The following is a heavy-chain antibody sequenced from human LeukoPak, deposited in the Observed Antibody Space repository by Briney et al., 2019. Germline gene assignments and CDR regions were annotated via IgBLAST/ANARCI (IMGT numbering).Heavy chain of an antibody. V-gene: IGHV4-4*02. Sequence: SGTLSLTCAVSGGSISSSNWWSWVRQPPGEGLEWIGEIYHIGSTNYNPSLKSRVTISVVTSKNQFSLKLSSVTAADTAVYYCAGGGYSGYDLLDYWGQGTLVTVSS. CDR3: AGGGYSGYDLLDY. J-gene: IGHJ4*02. CDR1: GGSISSSNW. D-gene: IGHD5-12*01. CDR2: IYHIGST.